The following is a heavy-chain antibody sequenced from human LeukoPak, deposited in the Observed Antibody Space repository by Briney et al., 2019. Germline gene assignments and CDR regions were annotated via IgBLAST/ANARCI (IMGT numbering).Heavy chain of an antibody. CDR3: ARGWELLHSLEGWFDP. CDR2: INPSGGST. D-gene: IGHD1-26*01. J-gene: IGHJ5*02. V-gene: IGHV1-46*01. CDR1: GYTFTSYY. Sequence: ASVKVSCKASGYTFTSYYMHWVRQAPGQGLEWMGIINPSGGSTSYAQKFQGRVTMTRDTSTSTVYMELSSLRSEDTAVYYCARGWELLHSLEGWFDPWGQGTVVTVSS.